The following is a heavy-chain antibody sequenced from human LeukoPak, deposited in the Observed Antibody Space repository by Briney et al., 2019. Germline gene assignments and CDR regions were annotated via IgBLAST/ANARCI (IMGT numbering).Heavy chain of an antibody. CDR3: GKDGSCSSTSRDLNWFDP. CDR1: GFTFSSYA. J-gene: IGHJ5*02. D-gene: IGHD2-2*01. Sequence: PGGSLRLSCAASGFTFSSYAMSWVRQAPGKGLEWVSAISGSGGSTYYADSVKGRFTMSRDNSKNTLYLQMNSLRAEDTAVYYCGKDGSCSSTSRDLNWFDPWGQGTLVTVSS. V-gene: IGHV3-23*01. CDR2: ISGSGGST.